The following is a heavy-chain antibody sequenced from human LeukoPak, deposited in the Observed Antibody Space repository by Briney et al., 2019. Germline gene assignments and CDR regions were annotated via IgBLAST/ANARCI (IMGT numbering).Heavy chain of an antibody. J-gene: IGHJ4*02. V-gene: IGHV1-2*02. CDR1: GYTFTGYY. CDR2: INPNSGGT. D-gene: IGHD5-18*01. Sequence: ASVKVSCKASGYTFTGYYMHWVRQAPGQGLEWMGWINPNSGGTNYAQKFQGRVTMTRDTSISTAYMELSRLRSDDTAVYHCARVRVYSYGYLGYWGQGTLVTVSS. CDR3: ARVRVYSYGYLGY.